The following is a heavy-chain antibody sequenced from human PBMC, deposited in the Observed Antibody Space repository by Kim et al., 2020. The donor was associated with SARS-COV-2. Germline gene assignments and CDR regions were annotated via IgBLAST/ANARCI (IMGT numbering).Heavy chain of an antibody. CDR3: ARNKYGGNFPFDY. V-gene: IGHV7-4-1*02. Sequence: YAPGFTGQFVFSLETSVSTAYLQITNLKAEDTAVYYCARNKYGGNFPFDYWGQGTLVTVSP. J-gene: IGHJ4*02. D-gene: IGHD2-21*02.